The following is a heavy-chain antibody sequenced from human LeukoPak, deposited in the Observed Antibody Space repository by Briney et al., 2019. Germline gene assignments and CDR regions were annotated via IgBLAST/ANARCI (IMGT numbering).Heavy chain of an antibody. CDR1: GFTFSSYG. J-gene: IGHJ6*04. V-gene: IGHV3-33*01. CDR2: IWYDGSKK. Sequence: GGSLRLSCAASGFTFSSYGMHWVRQAPGKGLEWVAVIWYDGSKKYYADSVKGRFTISRDNSKNTLYLQMNSLRAEDTAVYYCTVRDEYCSGGSCYRDYYYYGMDVWGKGTTVTVSS. D-gene: IGHD2-15*01. CDR3: TVRDEYCSGGSCYRDYYYYGMDV.